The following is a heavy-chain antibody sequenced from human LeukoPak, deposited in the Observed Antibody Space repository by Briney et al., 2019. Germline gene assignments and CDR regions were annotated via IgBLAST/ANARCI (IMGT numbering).Heavy chain of an antibody. CDR3: ARDLEKYSSSWYPYYYYGMDV. V-gene: IGHV3-30*04. Sequence: GRSLRLSCAASGFTFSSYAMHWVRQAPGKGLEWGAVISYDGSNKYYADSVKGRFTISRDNSKNTLYLQMNSLRAEDTAVYYCARDLEKYSSSWYPYYYYGMDVWGQGTTVTVSS. CDR2: ISYDGSNK. D-gene: IGHD6-13*01. J-gene: IGHJ6*02. CDR1: GFTFSSYA.